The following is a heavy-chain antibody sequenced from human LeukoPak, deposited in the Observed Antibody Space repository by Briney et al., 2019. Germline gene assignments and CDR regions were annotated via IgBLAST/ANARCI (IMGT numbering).Heavy chain of an antibody. Sequence: GGSLRLSCAASRFTFNTYWMSWVRQAPGKGLEWVAIISYDGSNKYYADSVKGRFTISRDNSKNTLYLQMNSLRAEDTAVYYCAGAPRGGGGYQPLYWGQGTLVTVSS. V-gene: IGHV3-30*03. CDR1: RFTFNTYW. CDR3: AGAPRGGGGYQPLY. D-gene: IGHD1-26*01. J-gene: IGHJ4*02. CDR2: ISYDGSNK.